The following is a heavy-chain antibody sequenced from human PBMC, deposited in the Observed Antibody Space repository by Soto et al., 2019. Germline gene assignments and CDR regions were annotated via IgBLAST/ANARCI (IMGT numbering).Heavy chain of an antibody. CDR2: IKSKTDGGTT. CDR1: GFTFSNAW. D-gene: IGHD2-8*01. CDR3: SAPYCTNGVCYTWDAFDI. Sequence: GSLRLSCAASGFTFSNAWMNWVRQAPGKGLEWVGRIKSKTDGGTTDYAAHVKGRFTISRDDSKNTLYLQMNSLKTEDTALYYCSAPYCTNGVCYTWDAFDIWGQGTMVTVS. V-gene: IGHV3-15*07. J-gene: IGHJ3*02.